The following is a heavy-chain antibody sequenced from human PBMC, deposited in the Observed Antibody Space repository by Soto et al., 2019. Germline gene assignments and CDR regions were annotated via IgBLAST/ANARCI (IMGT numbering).Heavy chain of an antibody. CDR2: TRNKVDSYTT. V-gene: IGHV3-72*01. CDR1: GFTFSDHY. D-gene: IGHD1-26*01. Sequence: EVQLVESGGDLVQPGGSLRLSCAASGFTFSDHYMEWVRQAPGKGLEWVGRTRNKVDSYTTEYAASVRGRFTISRDDSKTSPYLQMNSLKTEDTALYYCATGTVGAMDYWGQGTLVTVSS. CDR3: ATGTVGAMDY. J-gene: IGHJ4*02.